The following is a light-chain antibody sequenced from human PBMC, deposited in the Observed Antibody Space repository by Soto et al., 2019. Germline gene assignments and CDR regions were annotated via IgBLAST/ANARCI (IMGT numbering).Light chain of an antibody. CDR3: NSYTSISTQV. J-gene: IGLJ2*01. CDR2: DVS. V-gene: IGLV2-14*01. Sequence: QSALTQPASVSGSPGQSITISCTGTSSDVGGYNYVSWYQQHPGKAPKLMIYDVSNRPSGVSNRFSGSKSGNTASLTISGLQAEDEADYYCNSYTSISTQVFGGGTQLTVL. CDR1: SSDVGGYNY.